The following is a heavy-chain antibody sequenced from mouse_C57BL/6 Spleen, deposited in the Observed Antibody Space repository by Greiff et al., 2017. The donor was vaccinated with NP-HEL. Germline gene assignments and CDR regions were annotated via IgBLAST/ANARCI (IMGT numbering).Heavy chain of an antibody. CDR2: IYPRSGNT. Sequence: VQLQQSGAELARPGASVKLSCKASGYTFTSYGISWVKQRTGQGLEWIGEIYPRSGNTYYNEKFKGKATLTADKSSSTAYMELRSLTSADSAVYFCARKAYYSNYFDVWGTGTTVTVSS. D-gene: IGHD2-5*01. CDR1: GYTFTSYG. CDR3: ARKAYYSNYFDV. V-gene: IGHV1-81*01. J-gene: IGHJ1*03.